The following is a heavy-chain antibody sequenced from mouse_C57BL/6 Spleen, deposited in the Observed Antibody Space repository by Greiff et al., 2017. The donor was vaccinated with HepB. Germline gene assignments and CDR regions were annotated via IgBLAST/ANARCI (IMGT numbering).Heavy chain of an antibody. CDR1: GFTFSNYW. D-gene: IGHD4-1*01. CDR2: IRLKSDNYAT. Sequence: EVQRVESGGGLVQPGGSMKLSCVASGFTFSNYWMNWVRQSPEKGLEWVAQIRLKSDNYATHYAESVKGRFTISRDDSKSSVYLQMNNLRAEDTGMYYCTPNWAFAYWGQGTLVTVSA. J-gene: IGHJ3*01. V-gene: IGHV6-3*01. CDR3: TPNWAFAY.